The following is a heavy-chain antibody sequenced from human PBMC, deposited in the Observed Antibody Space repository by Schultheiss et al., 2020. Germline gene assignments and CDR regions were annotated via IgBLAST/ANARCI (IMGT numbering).Heavy chain of an antibody. CDR3: ASGGGGTMVRGVIIQDYYYYGMDV. Sequence: ASVKVSCKASGYTFTSYDINWVRQATGQGLEWMGWMNPNSGNTGYAQKFQGRVTMTRNTSISTAYMELSSLRSEDTAVYYCASGGGGTMVRGVIIQDYYYYGMDVWGQGTTVTVSS. V-gene: IGHV1-8*01. CDR1: GYTFTSYD. J-gene: IGHJ6*02. D-gene: IGHD3-10*01. CDR2: MNPNSGNT.